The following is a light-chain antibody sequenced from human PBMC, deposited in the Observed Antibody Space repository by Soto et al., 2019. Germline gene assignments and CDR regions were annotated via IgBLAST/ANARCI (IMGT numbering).Light chain of an antibody. J-gene: IGLJ3*02. V-gene: IGLV2-8*01. CDR2: EVS. CDR1: SSDVGAYNY. Sequence: QSVLTQPPSASGSPGQSVTISCTGTSSDVGAYNYVSWYQQHPGKAPKVMIIEVSKRPSGVPDRFSGSKSGNTASLTVSGLQAEDEADYYCSSFAGSNEVVFGGGTKLTVL. CDR3: SSFAGSNEVV.